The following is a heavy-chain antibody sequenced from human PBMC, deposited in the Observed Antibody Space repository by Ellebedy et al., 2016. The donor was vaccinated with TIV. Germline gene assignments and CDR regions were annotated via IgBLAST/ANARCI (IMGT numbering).Heavy chain of an antibody. D-gene: IGHD3-16*01. J-gene: IGHJ4*02. CDR1: AGSISSYY. Sequence: MPSETLSLTCTVSAGSISSYYWSWIRQPPGKGLEWIGYIYYSGSTNYNPSLKSRVTISVDTSKNQFSLKLSSVTAADTAVYYCARGGVDYFDYWGQGTLVTVSS. CDR3: ARGGVDYFDY. V-gene: IGHV4-59*01. CDR2: IYYSGST.